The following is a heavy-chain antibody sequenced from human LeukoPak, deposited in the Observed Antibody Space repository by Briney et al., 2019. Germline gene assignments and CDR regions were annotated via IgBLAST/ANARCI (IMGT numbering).Heavy chain of an antibody. Sequence: PGGSLRLSCAASGFTVSSNYMSRVRQAPGKGLEWVSVIYSGGSTYYADSVKGRFTISRDNSKNTLYLQMHSLRAEDTAVYYCARVLIVPAALTEYYYGMDVWGQGTTVTVSS. V-gene: IGHV3-53*01. CDR3: ARVLIVPAALTEYYYGMDV. J-gene: IGHJ6*02. D-gene: IGHD2-2*01. CDR1: GFTVSSNY. CDR2: IYSGGST.